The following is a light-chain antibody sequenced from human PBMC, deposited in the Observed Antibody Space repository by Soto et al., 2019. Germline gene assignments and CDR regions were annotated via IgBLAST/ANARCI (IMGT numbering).Light chain of an antibody. V-gene: IGKV3-20*01. CDR1: QNVNGNY. Sequence: EIVLTQSPGTLSLSPGERATLSCRASQNVNGNYLTWYQQKPGQAPRLLIYGASTRATGTPDRFSGSGSGTVFTLTISRLEPEDFAVYYCQQYGSSFRYTFGQGTKLEIK. J-gene: IGKJ2*01. CDR3: QQYGSSFRYT. CDR2: GAS.